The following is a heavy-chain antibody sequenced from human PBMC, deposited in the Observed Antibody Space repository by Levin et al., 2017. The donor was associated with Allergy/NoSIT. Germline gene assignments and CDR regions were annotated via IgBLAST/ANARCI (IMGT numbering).Heavy chain of an antibody. J-gene: IGHJ6*02. D-gene: IGHD2-2*01. Sequence: RAGGSLRLSCAASGFTFSSYWMSWVRQAPGEGLEWVADIKQDGSEKSYVGSVKGRFTISRDNAKSSLFLQMNSLRAEDTAVYYCARLGYCSSTSCYYGMDVWGQGTTVTVSS. CDR2: IKQDGSEK. CDR3: ARLGYCSSTSCYYGMDV. V-gene: IGHV3-7*01. CDR1: GFTFSSYW.